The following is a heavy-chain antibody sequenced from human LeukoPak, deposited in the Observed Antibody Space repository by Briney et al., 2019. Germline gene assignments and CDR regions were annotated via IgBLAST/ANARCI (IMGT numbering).Heavy chain of an antibody. CDR1: GGSINNYY. V-gene: IGHV4-4*07. D-gene: IGHD2-15*01. J-gene: IGHJ3*02. Sequence: PSETLSLTCTVSGGSINNYYWSWIRQPAGQGLEWVGRIYTRGSTNYNPSLKSRVTMSVATSKNQFSLKLSPVTVPDPAVSFFARGRYCSADICYGCDGFDIWGQGTMVSVCS. CDR3: ARGRYCSADICYGCDGFDI. CDR2: IYTRGST.